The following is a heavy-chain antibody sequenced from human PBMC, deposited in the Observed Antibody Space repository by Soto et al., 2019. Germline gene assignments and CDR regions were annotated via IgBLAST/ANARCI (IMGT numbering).Heavy chain of an antibody. CDR3: AREYSNSPEAFDY. J-gene: IGHJ4*02. Sequence: ETLDLTSTVSGGSFKSGSYSGRWIRQPPGKGLEWIGYVYHTGRTSYNPSLKSRVSISMDTSKNQFSLNLDSVTAADTAVFYCAREYSNSPEAFDYWGQGAPVTVSS. CDR2: VYHTGRT. CDR1: GGSFKSGSYS. D-gene: IGHD6-6*01. V-gene: IGHV4-61*01.